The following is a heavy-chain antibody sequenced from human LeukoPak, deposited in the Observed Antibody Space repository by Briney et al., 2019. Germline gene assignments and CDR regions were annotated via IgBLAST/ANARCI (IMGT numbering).Heavy chain of an antibody. D-gene: IGHD5-24*01. J-gene: IGHJ3*02. Sequence: ASVKVSCKVSGYTLTELSMHWVRQAPGKGLEWMGGFDPEDGETIYAQKFQGRVTMTEDTSTDTAYMELSSLRSEDTAVYYCANLPHQFRHDAFDIWGQGTMVTVSS. V-gene: IGHV1-24*01. CDR2: FDPEDGET. CDR3: ANLPHQFRHDAFDI. CDR1: GYTLTELS.